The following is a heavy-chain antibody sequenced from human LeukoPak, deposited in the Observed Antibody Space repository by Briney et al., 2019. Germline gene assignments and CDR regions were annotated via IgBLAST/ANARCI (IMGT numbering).Heavy chain of an antibody. D-gene: IGHD3-9*01. J-gene: IGHJ3*02. V-gene: IGHV4-30-4*01. CDR3: ARTYYVILTGYYLSGYAFDI. CDR2: IYYSGST. Sequence: SETLSLTCTVSGGSISSGDYYWRWIRQPPGKGLEWIGYIYYSGSTYYNPSLKSRVTISVDTSKNQFSLKLSSVTAADTAVYYCARTYYVILTGYYLSGYAFDIWGQGTMVTVSS. CDR1: GGSISSGDYY.